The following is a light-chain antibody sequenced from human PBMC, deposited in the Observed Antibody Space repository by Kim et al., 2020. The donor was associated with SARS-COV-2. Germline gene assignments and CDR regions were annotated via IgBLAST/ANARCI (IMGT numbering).Light chain of an antibody. Sequence: QSALTQPASVYGSPGQSITISCTGTSSDVGSYNLVSWYQQHPGKAPKLMIYEVSKRPSGVFNRFSGSKSGNTASLTISGLQAEDEADYYCCSYAGSSTFLYVFGTGTKVTVL. CDR3: CSYAGSSTFLYV. V-gene: IGLV2-23*02. CDR1: SSDVGSYNL. J-gene: IGLJ1*01. CDR2: EVS.